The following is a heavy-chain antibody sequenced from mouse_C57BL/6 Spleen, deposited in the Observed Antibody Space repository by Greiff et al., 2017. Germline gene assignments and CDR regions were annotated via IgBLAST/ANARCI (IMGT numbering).Heavy chain of an antibody. J-gene: IGHJ2*01. V-gene: IGHV1-82*01. CDR1: GYAFSSSW. Sequence: VQLQESGPELVKPGASVKFSCKASGYAFSSSWMNWVKQRPGKGLEWIGRIYPGDGDTNYNGKFKGKATLTADKSSSTAYMQLRSLTSEDSAVYCCARASQRGYWGQGTTLTVSS. CDR2: IYPGDGDT. CDR3: ARASQRGY.